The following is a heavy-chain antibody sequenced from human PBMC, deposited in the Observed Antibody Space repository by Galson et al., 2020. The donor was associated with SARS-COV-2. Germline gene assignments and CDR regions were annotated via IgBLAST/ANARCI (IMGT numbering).Heavy chain of an antibody. Sequence: AISGSGGSTYYADSVKGRFTISRDNSKNTLYLQMNSLRAEDTAVYYCAKSPIVPQPDYFDYWGQGTLVTVSS. D-gene: IGHD2-2*01. V-gene: IGHV3-23*01. CDR2: ISGSGGST. CDR3: AKSPIVPQPDYFDY. J-gene: IGHJ4*02.